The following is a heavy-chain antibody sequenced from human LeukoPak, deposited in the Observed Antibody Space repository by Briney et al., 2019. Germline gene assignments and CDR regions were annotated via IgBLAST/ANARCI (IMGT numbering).Heavy chain of an antibody. J-gene: IGHJ4*02. CDR3: ARVNGYDRDRELTL. V-gene: IGHV1-69*13. CDR2: IIPIFGTA. Sequence: SVKVSCKASGGTFSSYTINWVRQAPGQGLEWMGGIIPIFGTANYAQKFQGRVTITADESTSTAYMELSSQRSEDTAVYYCARVNGYDRDRELTLWGQGTLVTVSS. CDR1: GGTFSSYT. D-gene: IGHD5-12*01.